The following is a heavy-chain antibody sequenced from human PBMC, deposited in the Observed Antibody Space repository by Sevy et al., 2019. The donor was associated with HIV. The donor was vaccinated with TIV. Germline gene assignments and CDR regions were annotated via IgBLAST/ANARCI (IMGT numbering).Heavy chain of an antibody. CDR2: TRNKADGYTT. CDR1: GFTFSDHY. CDR3: ATNAGIAAAGRVFDY. D-gene: IGHD6-13*01. J-gene: IGHJ4*02. Sequence: GGSLRLSCVASGFTFSDHYMEWVRQAPGKGLEWVGRTRNKADGYTTEYAASVKGRFTSSRDDSKNSLYVQMNSLKTEDTTVYYCATNAGIAAAGRVFDYWGQGTLVTVSS. V-gene: IGHV3-72*01.